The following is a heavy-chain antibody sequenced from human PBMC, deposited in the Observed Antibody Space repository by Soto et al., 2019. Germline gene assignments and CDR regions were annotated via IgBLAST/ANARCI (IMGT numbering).Heavy chain of an antibody. CDR2: ISAYNGNT. CDR3: ARESSSWYDYYYGMDV. D-gene: IGHD6-13*01. J-gene: IGHJ6*02. Sequence: GASVKVSCKASGYTFTSYGISWVRQAPGQGLEWMGWISAYNGNTNYAQKLQGRVTMTTDTSTSTAYMELRSLRSDDTAVYYCARESSSWYDYYYGMDVWGQGTTVTAP. CDR1: GYTFTSYG. V-gene: IGHV1-18*04.